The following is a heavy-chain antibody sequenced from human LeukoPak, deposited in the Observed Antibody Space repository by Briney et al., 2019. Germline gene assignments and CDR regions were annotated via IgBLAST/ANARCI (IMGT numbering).Heavy chain of an antibody. Sequence: GESLKISCKGSGYSFTSYWIGWVRQMPGKGLEWRGIIYPGDSDTRYSPSFQGQVTNSTAKSISTAYLKWSSLKASDTAMYYCARQYDSSGYYVPYWGQGTLVTVSS. V-gene: IGHV5-51*01. J-gene: IGHJ4*02. CDR3: ARQYDSSGYYVPY. CDR2: IYPGDSDT. CDR1: GYSFTSYW. D-gene: IGHD3-22*01.